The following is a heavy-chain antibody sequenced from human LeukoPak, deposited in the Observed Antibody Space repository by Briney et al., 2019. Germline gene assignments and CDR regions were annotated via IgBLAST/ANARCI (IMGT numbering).Heavy chain of an antibody. CDR2: ISSRSTYI. V-gene: IGHV3-21*01. D-gene: IGHD3-16*01. CDR3: AKSTRAVMAMMDV. Sequence: GGSLRLSCAASGFTFSNYWMHWVRQAPGKGLVWVSSISSRSTYIYHADSVKGRFTISRDNAKNSLFLQMNSLRAEDTAVYFCAKSTRAVMAMMDVWGKGTTVTVSS. J-gene: IGHJ6*04. CDR1: GFTFSNYW.